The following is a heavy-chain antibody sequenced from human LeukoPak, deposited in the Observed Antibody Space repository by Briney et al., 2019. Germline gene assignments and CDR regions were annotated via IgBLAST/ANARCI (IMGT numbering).Heavy chain of an antibody. CDR2: IKSKSDGGTI. CDR1: GFPFRDAW. CDR3: TTRRQDGW. J-gene: IGHJ4*02. V-gene: IGHV3-15*01. Sequence: GSLRLPCVGSGFPFRDAWVSWVRQAPGKGLEWVGRIKSKSDGGTIDYAAPVKGRFTISRDDLRNTLYLQTNSLKTEDTAVYYCTTRRQDGWWGQGTLVTVS. D-gene: IGHD2-15*01.